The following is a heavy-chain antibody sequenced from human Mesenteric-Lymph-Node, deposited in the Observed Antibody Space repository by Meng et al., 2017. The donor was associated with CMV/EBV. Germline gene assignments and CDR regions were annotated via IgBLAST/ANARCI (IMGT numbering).Heavy chain of an antibody. D-gene: IGHD7-27*01. Sequence: ASVKVSCKASGYTFTDYYMQWVRQAPGQGLEWMGWINPNSGGTKYAQKFQGRVTMTRDTSISTAYMELSRVISDDTAVYYCAPFGLGNSDSWGQGTLVTVPQ. V-gene: IGHV1-2*02. CDR2: INPNSGGT. CDR1: GYTFTDYY. CDR3: APFGLGNSDS. J-gene: IGHJ4*02.